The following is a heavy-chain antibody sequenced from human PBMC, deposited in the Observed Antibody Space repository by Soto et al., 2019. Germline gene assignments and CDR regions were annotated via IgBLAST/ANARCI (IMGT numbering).Heavy chain of an antibody. Sequence: PRGSLRLSCAASVFTFTNYWMQWVRQAPGKGLVWVSRINSDGSSTSHADSVKGRFTISRDNAKNALYLQMSSLRAEDTAVYYCARPQYLPDDVFDVWGRGTVVTVS. D-gene: IGHD2-2*01. CDR3: ARPQYLPDDVFDV. CDR2: INSDGSST. CDR1: VFTFTNYW. V-gene: IGHV3-74*01. J-gene: IGHJ3*01.